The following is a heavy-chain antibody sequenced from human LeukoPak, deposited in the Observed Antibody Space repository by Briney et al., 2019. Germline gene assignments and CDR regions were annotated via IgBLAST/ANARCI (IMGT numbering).Heavy chain of an antibody. D-gene: IGHD3-16*01. CDR1: GFTFSRHT. CDR3: VRDLNWAFDY. J-gene: IGHJ4*02. V-gene: IGHV3-48*01. Sequence: GGSLRLSCAASGFTFSRHTMKWVRQAPGKELEWISNIRSESSSTTYADSVKGRFTISRDNAKNSLYLQINSLRAEDTAVYYCVRDLNWAFDYWGQGTLVTVSS. CDR2: IRSESSST.